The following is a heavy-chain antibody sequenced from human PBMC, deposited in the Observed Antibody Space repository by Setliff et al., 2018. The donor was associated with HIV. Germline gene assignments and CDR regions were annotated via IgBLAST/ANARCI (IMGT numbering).Heavy chain of an antibody. CDR3: ARYGSGSYYTYYYYMDV. V-gene: IGHV4-39*07. J-gene: IGHJ6*03. D-gene: IGHD3-10*01. CDR2: IYYSGST. Sequence: PSETLSLTCSVSGGSVSSTSNYWGWIRQPPGKGLEWIGSIYYSGSTYYNPSLKSRVTISVDTPKNQFSLKLSSVTAADTAVYYCARYGSGSYYTYYYYMDVWGKGTTVTVSS. CDR1: GGSVSSTSNY.